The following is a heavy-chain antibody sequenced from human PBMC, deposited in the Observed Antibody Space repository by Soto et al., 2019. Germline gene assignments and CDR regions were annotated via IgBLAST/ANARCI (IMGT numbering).Heavy chain of an antibody. CDR3: ATGGGTADFDY. J-gene: IGHJ4*02. CDR2: IIPILGIA. CDR1: GGTFSSYT. D-gene: IGHD6-25*01. V-gene: IGHV1-69*02. Sequence: QVQLVQSGAEVKKPGSSVKVSCKASGGTFSSYTISWVRQAPGQGLEWMGGIIPILGIANYAQKFQGRVTITAEKSTSTAYMELSSLRSEDTAVDYCATGGGTADFDYGGQGTLVTVSS.